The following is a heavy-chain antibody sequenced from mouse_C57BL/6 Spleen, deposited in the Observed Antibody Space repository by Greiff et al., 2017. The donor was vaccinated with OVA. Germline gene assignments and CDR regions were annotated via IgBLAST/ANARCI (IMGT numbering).Heavy chain of an antibody. D-gene: IGHD1-1*01. Sequence: DVMLVESGGDLVKPGGSLKLSCAASGFTFSSYGMSWVRQTPDKRLEWVATISSGGSYTYYPDSVKGRFTISRDNAKNTLYLQMSSLKSEDTAMYYCARQGNGSSSAWFAYWGQGTLVTVSA. CDR1: GFTFSSYG. V-gene: IGHV5-6*02. J-gene: IGHJ3*01. CDR2: ISSGGSYT. CDR3: ARQGNGSSSAWFAY.